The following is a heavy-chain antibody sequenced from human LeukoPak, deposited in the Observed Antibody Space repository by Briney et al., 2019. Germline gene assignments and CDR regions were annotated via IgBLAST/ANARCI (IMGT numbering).Heavy chain of an antibody. CDR2: IYHGDSDT. D-gene: IGHD6-13*01. Sequence: GESLKISWKGSGYTFTSSWIGWVRQLPGKGLEWMGMIYHGDSDTSYSLSFQGQVTISSDRSISTAYLHWSSLKASDSAMYYCARQKVYGITAAGPTISYYYYYMDVWGKGTTVTISS. CDR1: GYTFTSSW. V-gene: IGHV5-51*01. J-gene: IGHJ6*03. CDR3: ARQKVYGITAAGPTISYYYYYMDV.